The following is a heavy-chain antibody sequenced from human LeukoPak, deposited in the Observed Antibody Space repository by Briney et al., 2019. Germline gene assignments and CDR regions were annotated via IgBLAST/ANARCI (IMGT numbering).Heavy chain of an antibody. D-gene: IGHD6-19*01. J-gene: IGHJ6*03. CDR1: GYSFTSQG. V-gene: IGHV1-2*02. CDR3: ARVRGIAVAGNPTRTYYYYYMDV. CDR2: INPNSGGT. Sequence: ASVKVSCKASGYSFTSQGMNWVRQAPGQGLEWMGWINPNSGGTNYAQKFQGRVTMTRDTSISTAYMELSRLRSDDTAVYYCARVRGIAVAGNPTRTYYYYYMDVWGKGTTVTISS.